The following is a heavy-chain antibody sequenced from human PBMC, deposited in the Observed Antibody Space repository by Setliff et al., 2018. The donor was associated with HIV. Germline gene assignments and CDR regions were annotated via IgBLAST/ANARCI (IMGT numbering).Heavy chain of an antibody. D-gene: IGHD6-13*01. CDR3: ARDRIAAAGTLMGY. CDR2: INPNSGGT. Sequence: ASVKVSCKASGYNFTGYYMHWVRQAPGQGLEWMGRINPNSGGTNYAQKFQGRVTMARDTSISTAYMELSRLRSDDTAVYYCARDRIAAAGTLMGYWGQGTLVTVSS. J-gene: IGHJ4*02. CDR1: GYNFTGYY. V-gene: IGHV1-2*06.